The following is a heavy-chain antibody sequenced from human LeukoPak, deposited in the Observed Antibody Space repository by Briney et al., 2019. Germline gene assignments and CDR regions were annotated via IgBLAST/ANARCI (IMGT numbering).Heavy chain of an antibody. Sequence: PGGSLRLSCAASGFTFSSYGMNWVRPAPGKGLEWVSYISSSSSTIYYADSVKGRFTISRDNAKNSLYLQVNSLRAEDTAVCYCARDAGVGDWGQGTLVTVSS. CDR1: GFTFSSYG. J-gene: IGHJ4*02. V-gene: IGHV3-48*01. CDR2: ISSSSSTI. D-gene: IGHD3-16*01. CDR3: ARDAGVGD.